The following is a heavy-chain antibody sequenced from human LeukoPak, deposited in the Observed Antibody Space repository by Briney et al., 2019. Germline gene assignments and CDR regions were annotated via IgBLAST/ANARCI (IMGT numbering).Heavy chain of an antibody. CDR1: GYTFTSYG. CDR2: ISAYNGNT. D-gene: IGHD3-10*01. CDR3: ARSVTMVRGVIITNPYYYGMDV. V-gene: IGHV1-18*01. J-gene: IGHJ6*02. Sequence: ASVKVSCKASGYTFTSYGISWVRQAPGQGLEWMGWISAYNGNTNYAQKLQGRVTMTTDTSTSTAYMELRSLRSDDTAVYYCARSVTMVRGVIITNPYYYGMDVWGQGTTVTVSS.